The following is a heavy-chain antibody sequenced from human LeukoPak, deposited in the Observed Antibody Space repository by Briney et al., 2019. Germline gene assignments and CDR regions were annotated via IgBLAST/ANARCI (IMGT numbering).Heavy chain of an antibody. CDR2: IYTTGST. V-gene: IGHV4-61*02. J-gene: IGHJ4*02. CDR3: ARVTTGGYYNC. D-gene: IGHD3-22*01. CDR1: GGSISSGTYY. Sequence: PSQTLSLTCTVSGGSISSGTYYWTWIRQPAGKGLEWIGRIYTTGSTNYNPSLKSRVTMSTDTSKNQFSLKLSSVTAADTAVYCCARVTTGGYYNCWGQGTLVTVSS.